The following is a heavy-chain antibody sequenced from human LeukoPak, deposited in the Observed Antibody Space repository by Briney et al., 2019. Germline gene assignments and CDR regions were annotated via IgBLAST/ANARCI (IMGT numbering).Heavy chain of an antibody. CDR1: GFTFRNYG. J-gene: IGHJ4*02. D-gene: IGHD2-15*01. CDR2: ILSGGRNK. V-gene: IGHV3-30*18. CDR3: AKEFAAIVALDN. Sequence: GGSLRLSCAASGFTFRNYGMHWVRQAPGRKPEWVAVILSGGRNKFYTDSVKGRFTISRDDSKNMLYLQMNSLRTEDTAIYYCAKEFAAIVALDNWGQGALITVSS.